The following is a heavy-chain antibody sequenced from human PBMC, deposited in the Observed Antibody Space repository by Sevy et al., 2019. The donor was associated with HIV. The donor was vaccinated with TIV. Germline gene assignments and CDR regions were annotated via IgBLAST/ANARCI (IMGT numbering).Heavy chain of an antibody. J-gene: IGHJ4*02. CDR1: GFTFSGNW. Sequence: GGSLRLSCAASGFTFSGNWMSCVRQAPGKGLEWVADIKEDGSEKYYVDSVKGRFTISRDNAKKSLYLQMNNLRAEDTAVYYCARDAGYCSSTSCYRGDYFDYWGQGTLVTVSS. CDR2: IKEDGSEK. V-gene: IGHV3-7*01. D-gene: IGHD2-2*02. CDR3: ARDAGYCSSTSCYRGDYFDY.